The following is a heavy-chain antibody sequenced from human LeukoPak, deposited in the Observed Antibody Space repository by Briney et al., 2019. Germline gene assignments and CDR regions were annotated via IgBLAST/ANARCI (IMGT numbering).Heavy chain of an antibody. D-gene: IGHD3-3*01. CDR2: IDWNGGRT. J-gene: IGHJ3*02. CDR1: GFTFGDYG. V-gene: IGHV3-20*04. CDR3: ATGLSGLSDTFDI. Sequence: GGSLRRSGAASGFTFGDYGMTWVRQVPGKGPEWVSGIDWNGGRTGYADSVKGRFTISRDNAKNSLYLQMNSLRAEDTALYYCATGLSGLSDTFDIWGQGTMVSVSS.